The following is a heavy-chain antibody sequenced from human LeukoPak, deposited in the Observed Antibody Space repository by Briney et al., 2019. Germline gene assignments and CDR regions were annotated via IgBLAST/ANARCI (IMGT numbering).Heavy chain of an antibody. CDR1: GGTFSSYA. CDR3: GAGDPYYEFPY. CDR2: IIPILGIA. Sequence: ASVKVSCKASGGTFSSYAISWVRQAPGQGLEWMGRIIPILGIANYAQKFQGRVTITADKSTSTAYMELSSLRSEDTAVYYCGAGDPYYEFPYWGQGTLVTVSS. D-gene: IGHD3-22*01. V-gene: IGHV1-69*04. J-gene: IGHJ4*02.